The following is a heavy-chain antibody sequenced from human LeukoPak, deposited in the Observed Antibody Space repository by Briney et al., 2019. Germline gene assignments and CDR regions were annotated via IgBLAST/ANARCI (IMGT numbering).Heavy chain of an antibody. D-gene: IGHD6-19*01. V-gene: IGHV3-7*01. CDR2: IKQDGSEK. Sequence: GGSLRLSCATSGFTFRRYWMSWVRQAPGKGPEGVANIKQDGSEKYYVDSVKGRFTISRDNAKNSLYLQMNSLRAEDTAVYYCARDSDWGQGTLVTVSS. J-gene: IGHJ4*02. CDR1: GFTFRRYW. CDR3: ARDSD.